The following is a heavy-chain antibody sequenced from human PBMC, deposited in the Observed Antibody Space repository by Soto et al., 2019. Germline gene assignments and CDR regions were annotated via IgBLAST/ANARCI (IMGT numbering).Heavy chain of an antibody. Sequence: SVKVSFKASGGTFSSYAISWVRQAPGQGLEWMGGIIPILGTANYAQKFQGRVTITADESTSTAYMELSSLRSEDTAVYYCARGDVDTAMVYFDYWGQGTLVTVSS. CDR2: IIPILGTA. CDR3: ARGDVDTAMVYFDY. V-gene: IGHV1-69*13. J-gene: IGHJ4*02. D-gene: IGHD5-18*01. CDR1: GGTFSSYA.